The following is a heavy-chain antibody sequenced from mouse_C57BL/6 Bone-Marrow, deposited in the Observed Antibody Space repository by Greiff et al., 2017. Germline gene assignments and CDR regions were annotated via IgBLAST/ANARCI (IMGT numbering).Heavy chain of an antibody. Sequence: VQLKQSGAELVRPGASVKLSCTASGFNIKDDYMHWVKQRPEQGLEWIGWIDPENGDTESASKFQGKATITADTSSNTAYLQLSSLTSEDTAVYYCTTDYGSLYWYFDVWGTGTTVTVSS. D-gene: IGHD1-1*01. CDR1: GFNIKDDY. V-gene: IGHV14-4*01. J-gene: IGHJ1*03. CDR2: IDPENGDT. CDR3: TTDYGSLYWYFDV.